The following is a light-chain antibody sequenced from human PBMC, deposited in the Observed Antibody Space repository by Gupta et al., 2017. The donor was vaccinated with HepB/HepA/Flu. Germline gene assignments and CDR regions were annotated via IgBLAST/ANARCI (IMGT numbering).Light chain of an antibody. Sequence: QAGLAQPPSVSTDLRQTATPTCTGTSDNVGHQGVAWLQQHQGHPPKLLSYRNDNRPSGVSERFFASRSGNTASLTISVLQSEDEADYYCSSWDNSLNGWVFGGGTKLTVL. J-gene: IGLJ3*02. CDR3: SSWDNSLNGWV. V-gene: IGLV10-54*01. CDR2: RND. CDR1: SDNVGHQG.